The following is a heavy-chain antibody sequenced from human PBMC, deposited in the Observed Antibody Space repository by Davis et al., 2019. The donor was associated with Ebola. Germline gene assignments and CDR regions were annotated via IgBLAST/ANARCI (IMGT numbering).Heavy chain of an antibody. Sequence: GGSLRLSCAASGFTFSSYGMHWVRQAPGKGLEWVAVISYDGSNKYYADSVKGRFTISRDNSKNTLYLQMNSLRAEDTAVYYCARGLRWLQPNFDYWGQGTLVTVSS. J-gene: IGHJ4*02. CDR2: ISYDGSNK. CDR3: ARGLRWLQPNFDY. V-gene: IGHV3-30*03. CDR1: GFTFSSYG. D-gene: IGHD5-24*01.